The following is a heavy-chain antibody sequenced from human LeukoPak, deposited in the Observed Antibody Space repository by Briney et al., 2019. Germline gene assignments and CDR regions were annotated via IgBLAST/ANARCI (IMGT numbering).Heavy chain of an antibody. V-gene: IGHV4-34*01. Sequence: SSETLSLTCAVYGGSFSGYYWSWIRQPPGKGLEWIGEINHSGSTNYNPSLKSRVTISVDTSKNQFSLKLSSVTAADTAVYYCARISLVRGAPDYYFDYWGQGTLVTVSS. CDR3: ARISLVRGAPDYYFDY. D-gene: IGHD3-10*01. CDR1: GGSFSGYY. CDR2: INHSGST. J-gene: IGHJ4*02.